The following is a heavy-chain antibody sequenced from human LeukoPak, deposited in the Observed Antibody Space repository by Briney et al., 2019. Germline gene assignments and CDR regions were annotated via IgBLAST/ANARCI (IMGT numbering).Heavy chain of an antibody. J-gene: IGHJ6*03. CDR1: GGSFSNYY. Sequence: SETLSLTCAVYGGSFSNYYWSWIRQSPGKGLEWIGEINDSGTINYNPSLMSRVTISVDKSKNQFSLKLSPVTAADTAVYYCARRWNYGRNYYIDVWGKGATVSVSS. CDR3: ARRWNYGRNYYIDV. D-gene: IGHD1-7*01. CDR2: INDSGTI. V-gene: IGHV4-34*01.